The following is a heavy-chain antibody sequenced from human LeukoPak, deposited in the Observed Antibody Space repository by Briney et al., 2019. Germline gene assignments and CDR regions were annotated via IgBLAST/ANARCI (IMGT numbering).Heavy chain of an antibody. V-gene: IGHV3-48*01. D-gene: IGHD3-3*01. CDR3: AEIVSITIFGVEKGHDY. J-gene: IGHJ4*02. Sequence: PGGSLRLSCTAYGFTFSSYSMNWVRQAPWKGLEWVSYISSSSSTIYYADSVKGRFTISRDNAKNSLYLQMNSLRAEDTAVYYCAEIVSITIFGVEKGHDYWGQGTLVTVSS. CDR1: GFTFSSYS. CDR2: ISSSSSTI.